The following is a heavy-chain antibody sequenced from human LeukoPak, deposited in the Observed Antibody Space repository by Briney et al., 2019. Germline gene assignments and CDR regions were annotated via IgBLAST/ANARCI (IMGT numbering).Heavy chain of an antibody. V-gene: IGHV1-18*01. CDR1: GYTFTSYG. J-gene: IGHJ5*02. D-gene: IGHD2/OR15-2a*01. CDR2: ISGYNGKA. Sequence: ASVKLSCKASGYTFTSYGISWVRQAPGQGHGWMGWISGYNGKATYAQKVQGRVTTTTDTSTSTAYMELRSLRSDDTAAYYCARDKGRWGGRYFPNSFGPWGQGTQVTVSS. CDR3: ARDKGRWGGRYFPNSFGP.